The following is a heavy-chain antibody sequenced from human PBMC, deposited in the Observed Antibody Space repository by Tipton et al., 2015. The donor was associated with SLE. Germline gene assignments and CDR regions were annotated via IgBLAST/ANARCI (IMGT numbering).Heavy chain of an antibody. J-gene: IGHJ4*02. D-gene: IGHD5-18*01. CDR3: ARVDTAMVTSYFDY. Sequence: QVQLVQSGAEVKKPGASVKVSCKASGYTFTSYGITWVRQAPVQGLEWMGWISAYSGNTNYAQKLQGRVTMTTDTFTSTAYMELRSLRSDDTAVYFCARVDTAMVTSYFDYWGQGTLVTVSS. CDR1: GYTFTSYG. CDR2: ISAYSGNT. V-gene: IGHV1-18*04.